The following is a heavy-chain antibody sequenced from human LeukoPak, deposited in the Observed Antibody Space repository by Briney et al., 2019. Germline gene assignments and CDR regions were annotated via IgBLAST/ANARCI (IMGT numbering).Heavy chain of an antibody. Sequence: SETLSLTCTVSDGSISSYYWSWIRQPPGKGLEWIGYIYYSGSTNYNPSLKSRVTMSVDTSKNQFSLKLSSVTAADTAVYYCARDGSGYYDSSGYVKDRDYYGMDVWGQGTTVTVSS. CDR3: ARDGSGYYDSSGYVKDRDYYGMDV. V-gene: IGHV4-59*01. J-gene: IGHJ6*02. D-gene: IGHD3-22*01. CDR1: DGSISSYY. CDR2: IYYSGST.